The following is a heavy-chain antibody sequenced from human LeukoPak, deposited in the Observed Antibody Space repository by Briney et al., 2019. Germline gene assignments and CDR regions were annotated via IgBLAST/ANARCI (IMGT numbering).Heavy chain of an antibody. CDR1: GFTFSSYA. Sequence: GSLRLSCAASGFTFSSYAMHWVRQAPGKGLEWVAVISYDGGNKYYADSVKGRFTISRDNSKNTLYLQMNSLRAEDTAVYYCARGAVSNYDFWSGYSGRETYYYYMDVWGKGTTVTVSS. D-gene: IGHD3-3*01. CDR3: ARGAVSNYDFWSGYSGRETYYYYMDV. V-gene: IGHV3-30-3*01. CDR2: ISYDGGNK. J-gene: IGHJ6*03.